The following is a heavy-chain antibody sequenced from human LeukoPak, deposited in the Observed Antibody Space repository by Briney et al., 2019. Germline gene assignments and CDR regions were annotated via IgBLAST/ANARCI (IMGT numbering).Heavy chain of an antibody. CDR3: ARVDSSGPFEALD. CDR2: INPNSGGT. J-gene: IGHJ4*02. CDR1: GYTFTGYY. D-gene: IGHD6-25*01. V-gene: IGHV1-2*06. Sequence: ASVKVSCKASGYTFTGYYMHWVRQAPGQGLEWMGRINPNSGGTNYAQKFQGRVTMTRDTSISTAYMEMSRLRSDDTAVYYCARVDSSGPFEALDWGQGTLVTVSS.